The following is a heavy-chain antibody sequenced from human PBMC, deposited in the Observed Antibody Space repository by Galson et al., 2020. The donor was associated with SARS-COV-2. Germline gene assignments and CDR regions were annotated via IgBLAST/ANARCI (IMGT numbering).Heavy chain of an antibody. CDR2: INAANGKT. CDR3: ARVGGYSDF. Sequence: ASVKVSCKASGYTFTNYAMHWVRQAPGQRLEWMGWINAANGKTEYSQKFHGRVTITRDTSASAAYMELSSLTSEDTAVYYCARVGGYSDFWGPGTLITVSS. J-gene: IGHJ4*02. V-gene: IGHV1-3*01. D-gene: IGHD3-16*01. CDR1: GYTFTNYA.